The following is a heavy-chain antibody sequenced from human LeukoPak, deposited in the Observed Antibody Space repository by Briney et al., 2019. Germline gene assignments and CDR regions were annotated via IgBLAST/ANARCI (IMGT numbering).Heavy chain of an antibody. Sequence: SETLSLTCAVYGGSFSGYYWSWIRQPPVKRLEWIGEINHSGSTNYNPSLKSRVTISVDTSKNQFSLKLSSVTAADTAVYYCARTFSSRCYYYYGMDVWGQGTTVTVSS. J-gene: IGHJ6*02. CDR3: ARTFSSRCYYYYGMDV. D-gene: IGHD2/OR15-2a*01. CDR1: GGSFSGYY. CDR2: INHSGST. V-gene: IGHV4-34*01.